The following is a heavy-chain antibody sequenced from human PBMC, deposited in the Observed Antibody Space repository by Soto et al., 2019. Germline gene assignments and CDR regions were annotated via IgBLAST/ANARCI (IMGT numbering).Heavy chain of an antibody. V-gene: IGHV4-59*01. Sequence: QVQLQESGPGLVKPSETLSLTCTVSGGSINSWYWGWLRQPPGKGLEWLGYIYYSGSTQYNPSLKSRVTISIDTAKNQFSLKLTSVTAADTAVYYCARAYSGAYDFWGQGTLVTVSS. CDR2: IYYSGST. J-gene: IGHJ4*02. D-gene: IGHD1-26*01. CDR1: GGSINSWY. CDR3: ARAYSGAYDF.